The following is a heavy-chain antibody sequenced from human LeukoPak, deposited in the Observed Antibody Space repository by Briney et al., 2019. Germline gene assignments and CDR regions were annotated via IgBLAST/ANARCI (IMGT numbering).Heavy chain of an antibody. CDR3: ARRFSSSWYRDAFDI. CDR1: GGSISSSNW. Sequence: PSGTLSLTCAVSGGSISSSNWWSWVRQPPGKGLEWIGEIYHSGSTNYNPSLKSRVTISVDTSKNQFSLKLSSVTAADTAVYYCARRFSSSWYRDAFDIWGQGTMVTVSS. D-gene: IGHD6-13*01. CDR2: IYHSGST. V-gene: IGHV4-4*02. J-gene: IGHJ3*02.